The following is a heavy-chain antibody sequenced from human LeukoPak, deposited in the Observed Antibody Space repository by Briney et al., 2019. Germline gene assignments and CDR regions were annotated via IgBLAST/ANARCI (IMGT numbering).Heavy chain of an antibody. V-gene: IGHV3-23*01. CDR2: ISGSGGST. J-gene: IGHJ3*02. CDR1: GFTFSSYG. Sequence: GGSLRLSCAASGFTFSSYGMSWARQAPGKGLEWVSAISGSGGSTYYADSVKGRFTISRDNAKNSLYLQMNSLRAEDTAVYYCAREGSAFDIWGQGTMVTVSS. CDR3: AREGSAFDI.